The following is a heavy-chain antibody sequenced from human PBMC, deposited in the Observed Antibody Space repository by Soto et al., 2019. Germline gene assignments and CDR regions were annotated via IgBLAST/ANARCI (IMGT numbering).Heavy chain of an antibody. D-gene: IGHD2-2*01. J-gene: IGHJ4*02. CDR3: ASTAGYCSSTSCRFDY. CDR2: IYYSGST. V-gene: IGHV4-59*01. CDR1: GGSISSYY. Sequence: QVQLQESGPGLVKPSETLSLTCTVSGGSISSYYWSWIRQPPGKGLEWIGYIYYSGSTNYNPSLKSRVTISVHTSKNQFSLKLSSVTAADTAAYYCASTAGYCSSTSCRFDYWGQGTLVTVSS.